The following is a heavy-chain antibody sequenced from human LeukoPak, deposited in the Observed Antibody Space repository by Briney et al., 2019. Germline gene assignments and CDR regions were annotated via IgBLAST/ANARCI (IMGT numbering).Heavy chain of an antibody. J-gene: IGHJ4*02. CDR1: GFTFSDYW. CDR3: AKLPPRILWFGELIDY. CDR2: ISGSGGST. D-gene: IGHD3-10*01. Sequence: GGSLRLSCAASGFTFSDYWMNWVRQAPGKGLEWVSAISGSGGSTYYADSVKGRFTISRDNSKNTLYLQMNSLRAEDTAVYYCAKLPPRILWFGELIDYWGQGTLVTVSS. V-gene: IGHV3-23*01.